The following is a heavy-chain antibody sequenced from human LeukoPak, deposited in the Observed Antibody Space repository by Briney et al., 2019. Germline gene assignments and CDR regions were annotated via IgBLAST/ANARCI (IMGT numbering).Heavy chain of an antibody. CDR1: GFTFSTFS. D-gene: IGHD3/OR15-3a*01. CDR3: AKHLNLDYDY. CDR2: ISGSGDNK. V-gene: IGHV3-23*01. J-gene: IGHJ4*02. Sequence: PGGSLRLSCADSGFTFSTFSMNWVRQAPGKGLEWVSIISGSGDNKYHADSVKGRFTISRDNSKNTLYLQMNSLRAEDTAVYYCAKHLNLDYDYWGQGTLVTVSS.